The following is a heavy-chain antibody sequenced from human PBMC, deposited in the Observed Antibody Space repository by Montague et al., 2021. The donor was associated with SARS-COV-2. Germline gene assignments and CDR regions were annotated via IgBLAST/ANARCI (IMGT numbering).Heavy chain of an antibody. CDR3: ARDGRRTTVTPRGVITLHYFDY. D-gene: IGHD4-17*01. V-gene: IGHV4-34*09. Sequence: TLSLTCAAYGGSFSGYYWSWIRQPPGKGLEWIGYIYYSGSTYYNPSLKSRVTISVDTSKNQFSLKLSSVTAADTAVYYCARDGRRTTVTPRGVITLHYFDYWGQGTLVTVSS. CDR1: GGSFSGYY. J-gene: IGHJ4*02. CDR2: IYYSGST.